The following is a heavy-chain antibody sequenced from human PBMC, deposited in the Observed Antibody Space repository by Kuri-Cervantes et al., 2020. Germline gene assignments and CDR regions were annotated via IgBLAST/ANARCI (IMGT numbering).Heavy chain of an antibody. Sequence: SETLSLTCTVSGGSISNYYWSWLRQPPGKGLEWIGYIYYSGSTNYNPSLKSRVTISVDTSKNQFSLKLSSVTAADTAVYYCARYSSSWYLDYWGQGTLVTVSS. CDR3: ARYSSSWYLDY. D-gene: IGHD6-13*01. J-gene: IGHJ4*02. CDR1: GGSISNYY. CDR2: IYYSGST. V-gene: IGHV4-59*01.